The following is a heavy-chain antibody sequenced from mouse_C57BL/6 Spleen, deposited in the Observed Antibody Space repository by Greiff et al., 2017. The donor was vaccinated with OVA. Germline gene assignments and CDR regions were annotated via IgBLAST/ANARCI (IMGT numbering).Heavy chain of an antibody. CDR2: IHPNSGST. Sequence: VKLQQPGAELVKPGASVKLSCKASGYTFTSYWMHWVKQRPGQGLEWIGMIHPNSGSTNYNEKFKSKATLTVDKSSSTAYMQLSSLTSEDSAVYYCARDYGSSEFAYWGQGTLVTVSA. CDR3: ARDYGSSEFAY. D-gene: IGHD1-1*01. J-gene: IGHJ3*01. V-gene: IGHV1-64*01. CDR1: GYTFTSYW.